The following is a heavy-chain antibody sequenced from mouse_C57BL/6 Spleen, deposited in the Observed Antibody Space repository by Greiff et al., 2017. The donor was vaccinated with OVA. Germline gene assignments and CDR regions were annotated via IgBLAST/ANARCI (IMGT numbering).Heavy chain of an antibody. D-gene: IGHD2-10*01. CDR1: GFTFSNYW. Sequence: EVQVVESGGGLVQPGGSMKLSCVASGFTFSNYWMNWVRQSPEKGLEWVAQIRLKSDNYATHYAESVKGRFTISRDDSKSSVYLQMNNLRAEDTGIYYCTGAYHEDWYFDVWGTGTTVTVSS. V-gene: IGHV6-3*01. CDR2: IRLKSDNYAT. CDR3: TGAYHEDWYFDV. J-gene: IGHJ1*03.